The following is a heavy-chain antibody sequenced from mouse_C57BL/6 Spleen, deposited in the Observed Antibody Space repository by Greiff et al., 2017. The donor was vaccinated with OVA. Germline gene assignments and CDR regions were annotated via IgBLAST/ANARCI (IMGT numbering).Heavy chain of an antibody. Sequence: EVMLVESGGGLVKPGGSLKLSCAASGFTFSSYAMSWVRQTPEKRLEWVATISDGGSYTYYPDNVKGRFTISRDNAKNNLYLQMSHLKSEDTAMYYCAREGDGSSWYFDVWGTGTTVTVSS. CDR1: GFTFSSYA. D-gene: IGHD1-1*01. CDR3: AREGDGSSWYFDV. CDR2: ISDGGSYT. J-gene: IGHJ1*03. V-gene: IGHV5-4*01.